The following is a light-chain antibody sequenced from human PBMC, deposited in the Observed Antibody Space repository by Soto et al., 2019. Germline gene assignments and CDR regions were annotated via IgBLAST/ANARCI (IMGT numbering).Light chain of an antibody. Sequence: DIQMTQSPSTLSASVGDRVTIICRASQSIGTWLAWYQQKPGKAPKLLIYKASSLQSGVPSKFSGSGSGTEFTLTISSLQPDDFAPYYCQQYNSNPLTFGGGTKLEIK. CDR3: QQYNSNPLT. V-gene: IGKV1-5*03. CDR2: KAS. CDR1: QSIGTW. J-gene: IGKJ4*01.